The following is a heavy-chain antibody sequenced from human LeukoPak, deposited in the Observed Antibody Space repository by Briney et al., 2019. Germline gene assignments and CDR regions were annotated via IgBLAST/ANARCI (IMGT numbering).Heavy chain of an antibody. CDR3: AATPAAGRYSSGWYRGEYFQH. J-gene: IGHJ1*01. CDR2: ISSSGSTI. Sequence: GGSLRLSCAASGFTFSGYYMSWIRQAPGEGLEWVSYISSSGSTIYYADSVKGRFTISRDNAKNSLYLQMNSLRAEDTAVYYCAATPAAGRYSSGWYRGEYFQHWGQGTLVTVSS. CDR1: GFTFSGYY. V-gene: IGHV3-11*01. D-gene: IGHD6-19*01.